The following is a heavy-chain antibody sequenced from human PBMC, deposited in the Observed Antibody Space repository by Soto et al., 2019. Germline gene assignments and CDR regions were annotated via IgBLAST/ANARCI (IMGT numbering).Heavy chain of an antibody. V-gene: IGHV3-23*01. J-gene: IGHJ4*02. CDR2: ISGSGGST. D-gene: IGHD6-19*01. CDR3: AKPPHPGPPNSSGWPHDY. Sequence: GGSLRLSCAASGFTFSSYAMSWVRQAPGKGLEWVSAISGSGGSTYYADSVKGRFTISRDNSKNTLYLQMNSLRAEDTAVYYCAKPPHPGPPNSSGWPHDYWGQGTLVTVSS. CDR1: GFTFSSYA.